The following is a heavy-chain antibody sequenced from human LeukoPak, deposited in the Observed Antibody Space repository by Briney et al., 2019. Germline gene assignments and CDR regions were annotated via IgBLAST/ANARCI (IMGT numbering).Heavy chain of an antibody. CDR3: ARDGEYCSGGSCYPLAYYYGMDV. CDR2: XXPIFGTA. J-gene: IGHJ6*02. D-gene: IGHD2-15*01. CDR1: GGTFSSYA. V-gene: IGHV1-69*13. Sequence: SVKVSCKASGGTFSSYAISWVRQAPGQGLEWXXGXXPIFGTANYAQKFQGRVTITADESTSTAYMELSSLRSEDTAVYYCARDGEYCSGGSCYPLAYYYGMDVWGQGTTVTVSS.